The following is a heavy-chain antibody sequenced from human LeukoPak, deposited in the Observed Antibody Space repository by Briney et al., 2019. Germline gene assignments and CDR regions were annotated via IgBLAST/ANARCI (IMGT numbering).Heavy chain of an antibody. CDR2: IIPILGIA. CDR1: GYTFTSYG. CDR3: ARSRDIVVVPAAIRGYYYYYGMDV. J-gene: IGHJ6*02. Sequence: ASVKVSCKASGYTFTSYGISWVRQAPGQGLEWMGRIIPILGIANYAQKFQGRVTITADKSTSTAYMELSSLRSEDTAVYYCARSRDIVVVPAAIRGYYYYYGMDVWGQGTTVTVSS. V-gene: IGHV1-69*04. D-gene: IGHD2-2*02.